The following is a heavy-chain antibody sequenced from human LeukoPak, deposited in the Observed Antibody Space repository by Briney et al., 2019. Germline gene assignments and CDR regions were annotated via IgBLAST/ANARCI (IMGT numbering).Heavy chain of an antibody. CDR3: ARDQPPSWNYDFWSGYYNGRCYFDY. CDR2: ISAYNGNT. Sequence: ASVKVSCKASGYTFTSYGISWVRQAPGQGLEWMGWISAYNGNTNYAQKLQGRVTMTTDTSTSTAYMELRSLRSDDTAVYYCARDQPPSWNYDFWSGYYNGRCYFDYWGQGTLVTVSS. D-gene: IGHD3-3*01. CDR1: GYTFTSYG. V-gene: IGHV1-18*01. J-gene: IGHJ4*02.